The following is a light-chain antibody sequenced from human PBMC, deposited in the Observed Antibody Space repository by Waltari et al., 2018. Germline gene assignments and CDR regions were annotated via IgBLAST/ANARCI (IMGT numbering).Light chain of an antibody. CDR1: EDINTW. CDR2: DAA. Sequence: DVQMTQSPSTLSASVGARVTITCRASEDINTWLAWYQQKPGKAPNLLISDAASLKSGVPSRFSGSGSGTDFTLTITSMQPDDFATYYCQHYKNFPLTFGGGTNVEV. CDR3: QHYKNFPLT. J-gene: IGKJ4*01. V-gene: IGKV1-5*01.